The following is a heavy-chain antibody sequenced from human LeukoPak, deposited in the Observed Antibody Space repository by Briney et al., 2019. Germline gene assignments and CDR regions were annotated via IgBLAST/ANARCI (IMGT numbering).Heavy chain of an antibody. CDR1: GGTFSSYT. V-gene: IGHV1-69*04. J-gene: IGHJ6*02. CDR2: IIPILGIA. CDR3: ARDLGYSSGWPRNYYYGMDV. D-gene: IGHD6-19*01. Sequence: SVKVSCMASGGTFSSYTISWVRQAPGQGLEWMGRIIPILGIANYAQKFQGRVTITADKSTSTAYMELSSLRSEDTAVYYCARDLGYSSGWPRNYYYGMDVWGQGTTVTVSS.